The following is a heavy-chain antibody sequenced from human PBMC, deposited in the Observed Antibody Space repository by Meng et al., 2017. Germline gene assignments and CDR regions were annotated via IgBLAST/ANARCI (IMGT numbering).Heavy chain of an antibody. D-gene: IGHD4-23*01. CDR3: ARALPTYWPYGDNTDAFDI. Sequence: GESLKISCAASGFTFSSYWMHWVRQAPGKGLVWVSRINSDGSSTSYADSVKGRFTISRDNAKNTLYLRMNSLRAEDTAMYYCARALPTYWPYGDNTDAFDIWGQGTMVTVSS. CDR1: GFTFSSYW. CDR2: INSDGSST. J-gene: IGHJ3*02. V-gene: IGHV3-74*01.